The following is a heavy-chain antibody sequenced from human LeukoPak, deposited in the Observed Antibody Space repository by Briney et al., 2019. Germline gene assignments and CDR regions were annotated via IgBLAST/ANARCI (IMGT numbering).Heavy chain of an antibody. D-gene: IGHD6-6*01. Sequence: ASVKVSCKASGYTFTGYYMHWVRQAPGQGLEWMGRINPNSGGTSYAQKFQGRVTMTRDTSISTAYMELSRLRSDDTAVYYCARAFRIAARPADYWGQGTLVTVSS. J-gene: IGHJ4*02. CDR3: ARAFRIAARPADY. V-gene: IGHV1-2*06. CDR1: GYTFTGYY. CDR2: INPNSGGT.